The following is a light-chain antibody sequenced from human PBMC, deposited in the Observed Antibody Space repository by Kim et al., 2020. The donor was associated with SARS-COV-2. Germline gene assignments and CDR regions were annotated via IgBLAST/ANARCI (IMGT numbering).Light chain of an antibody. CDR2: KDS. J-gene: IGLJ2*01. CDR1: ALPRHY. CDR3: QSADSSGTYPVV. V-gene: IGLV3-25*03. Sequence: GQTARITCSEDALPRHYAYWDRRKPGQAPVMVIYKDSERPSGIPERFSGSSSGTTVTLTISGVQAEDEADYYCQSADSSGTYPVVFGGGTQLSVL.